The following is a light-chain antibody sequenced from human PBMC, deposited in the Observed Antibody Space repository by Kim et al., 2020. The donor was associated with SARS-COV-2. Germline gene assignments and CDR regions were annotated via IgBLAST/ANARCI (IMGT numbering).Light chain of an antibody. Sequence: DIQMTQSPASLATSVGDRVIISCRASESISSYLHWYQQKPGKAPNLVIYAAFSLHSGVPQRFSGSGSGTDFTLTISNVQPEDFATYYCQQGYSAPFTFGQGTKLEIK. J-gene: IGKJ2*01. CDR1: ESISSY. V-gene: IGKV1-39*01. CDR2: AAF. CDR3: QQGYSAPFT.